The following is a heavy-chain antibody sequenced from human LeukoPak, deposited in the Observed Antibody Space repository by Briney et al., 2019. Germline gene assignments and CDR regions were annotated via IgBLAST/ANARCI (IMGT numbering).Heavy chain of an antibody. J-gene: IGHJ4*02. V-gene: IGHV3-23*01. D-gene: IGHD6-19*01. CDR2: IARSGGYT. CDR1: GFTFTNYA. Sequence: PGGSLRLSCAASGFTFTNYAMTWVRQAPGKGLEWVSAIARSGGYTYYADSVRGRLTISRDNSKNSLYLQMNSLRAEDTALYYCAKDSQWLVTSGGLDYWGQGTLVTVSS. CDR3: AKDSQWLVTSGGLDY.